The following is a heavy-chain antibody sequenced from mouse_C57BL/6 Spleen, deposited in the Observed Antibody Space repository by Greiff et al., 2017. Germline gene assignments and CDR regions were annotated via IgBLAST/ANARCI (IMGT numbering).Heavy chain of an antibody. CDR2: IYPGSGGT. Sequence: VQLQQSGAELVRPGTSVKVSCKASGYAFTNYLIEWVKQRPGQGLEWIGVIYPGSGGTNYNEKFKGKATLTADKSSSTAYMQLSSLTSEDSAVYFCARTNYSNYDGYAMDYWGQGTSVTVSS. V-gene: IGHV1-54*01. J-gene: IGHJ4*01. CDR1: GYAFTNYL. D-gene: IGHD2-5*01. CDR3: ARTNYSNYDGYAMDY.